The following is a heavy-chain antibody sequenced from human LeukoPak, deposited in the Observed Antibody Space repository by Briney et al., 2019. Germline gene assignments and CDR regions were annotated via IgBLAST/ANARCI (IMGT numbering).Heavy chain of an antibody. CDR3: ARQGGYSGSYKPPN. V-gene: IGHV4-59*08. Sequence: PSETLSLTCTVSGGSISSYYWSWIRQPPGKGLEWIGYIYYSGSTNYNPSLKSRVTISVDTSKNQFSLKLSSVTAADTAVYYCARQGGYSGSYKPPNWGQGTLVTVSS. CDR1: GGSISSYY. J-gene: IGHJ4*02. CDR2: IYYSGST. D-gene: IGHD1-26*01.